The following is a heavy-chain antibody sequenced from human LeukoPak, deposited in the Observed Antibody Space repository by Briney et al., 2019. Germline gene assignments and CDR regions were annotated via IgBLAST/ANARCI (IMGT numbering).Heavy chain of an antibody. V-gene: IGHV4-34*01. J-gene: IGHJ4*02. CDR2: MNESGGT. CDR3: ARGLRASRLAS. Sequence: PSETLSLTCAVSGGSFSGYYWSWIRQPPGKGLEWIGEMNESGGTTYNPSLKSRVTISVDTSKSQFSLKLSSVTAADTAVYYCARGLRASRLASGGQGNVVTVTA. CDR1: GGSFSGYY. D-gene: IGHD6-6*01.